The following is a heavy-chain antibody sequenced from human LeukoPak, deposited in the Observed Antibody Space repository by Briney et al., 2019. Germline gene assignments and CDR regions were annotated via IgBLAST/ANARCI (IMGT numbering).Heavy chain of an antibody. CDR2: ISGSGGST. Sequence: GGSLRLSCAASGFTFSSYAMSWVRQAPGKGLEWVSAISGSGGSTYYADSVKGRFTISRDNSKNTLYLQMNSLRAEDTAVYYCARGYSYADDYYYMDVWGKGTTVTVSS. D-gene: IGHD5-18*01. V-gene: IGHV3-23*01. CDR3: ARGYSYADDYYYMDV. CDR1: GFTFSSYA. J-gene: IGHJ6*03.